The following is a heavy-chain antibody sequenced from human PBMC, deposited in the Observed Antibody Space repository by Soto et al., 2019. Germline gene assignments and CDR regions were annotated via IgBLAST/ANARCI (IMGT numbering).Heavy chain of an antibody. CDR1: GFTFSSYW. Sequence: HPGGSLRLSCAASGFTFSSYWMHWVRQAPGKGLVWVSRINRDGSSINYADSARGRVTISRDNAKNTLYLQVNGLRAEDTAVYFCARDRGLPDSFDIWGQGTMVTVSS. V-gene: IGHV3-74*01. CDR3: ARDRGLPDSFDI. J-gene: IGHJ3*02. CDR2: INRDGSSI. D-gene: IGHD3-10*01.